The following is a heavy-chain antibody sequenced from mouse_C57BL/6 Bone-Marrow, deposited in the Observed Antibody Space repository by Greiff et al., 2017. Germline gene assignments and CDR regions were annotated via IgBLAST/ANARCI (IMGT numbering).Heavy chain of an antibody. CDR3: ARSNYYGSRTSYYYAMDY. Sequence: QVQLQQPGAELVRPGTSVKLSCKASGYTFTSYWMHWVKQRPGQGLEWIGVIDPSDSYTNYNQKFKGKATLTVDTSSSTAYMQLSSLTSEDSAVYYCARSNYYGSRTSYYYAMDYWGQGTSVTVSS. D-gene: IGHD1-1*01. J-gene: IGHJ4*01. CDR1: GYTFTSYW. CDR2: IDPSDSYT. V-gene: IGHV1-59*01.